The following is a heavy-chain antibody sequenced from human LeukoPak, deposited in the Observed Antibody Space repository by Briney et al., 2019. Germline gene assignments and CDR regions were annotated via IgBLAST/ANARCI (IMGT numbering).Heavy chain of an antibody. CDR2: INPNTGVT. J-gene: IGHJ5*02. CDR1: GYTFTAYY. D-gene: IGHD4-17*01. V-gene: IGHV1-2*06. Sequence: RASVKVSCKASGYTFTAYYVHWVRQAPGQGLEWMGLINPNTGVTKFAQKFHGRVTMSRDTSSSTAYMELNRLTPDDTAVYYCARGDYGRGDPWGQGSLVTVSA. CDR3: ARGDYGRGDP.